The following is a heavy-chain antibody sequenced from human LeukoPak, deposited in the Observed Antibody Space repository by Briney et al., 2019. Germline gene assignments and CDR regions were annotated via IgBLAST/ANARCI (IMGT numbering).Heavy chain of an antibody. J-gene: IGHJ4*02. V-gene: IGHV1-18*01. CDR2: ISAYNGNR. CDR3: ARDRWGPLVGDC. D-gene: IGHD2-8*02. Sequence: ASVKVSCKASGYTFSSYSISWVRQAPGQGLEWMGWISAYNGNRNYAQKFQGRVTMTTDTSTSTAYMELRSLRSDDTAVYYCARDRWGPLVGDCWGQGTLVTVSS. CDR1: GYTFSSYS.